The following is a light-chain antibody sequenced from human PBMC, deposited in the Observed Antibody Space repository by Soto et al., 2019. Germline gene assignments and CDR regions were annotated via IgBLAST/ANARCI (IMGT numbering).Light chain of an antibody. V-gene: IGKV3-20*01. CDR3: QQFGSSPWT. Sequence: DIVLTQSPGTLSSSPGERAKLSCRASQSVTSTYLAWYQQKPGQAPRHLIFGASSRATGIPDRFSGSGAGTDFTLSIGRLEPEDFAVYYCQQFGSSPWTFEQATKVDIK. CDR2: GAS. J-gene: IGKJ1*01. CDR1: QSVTSTY.